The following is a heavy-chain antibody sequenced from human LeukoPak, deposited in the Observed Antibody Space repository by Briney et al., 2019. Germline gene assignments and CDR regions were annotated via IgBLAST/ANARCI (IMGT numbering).Heavy chain of an antibody. D-gene: IGHD5-12*01. CDR1: GYTFTSYY. J-gene: IGHJ3*02. Sequence: ASVKVSCKASGYTFTSYYMHWVRQAPGQGLEWMGIINPSGGSTSYAQKLQGRVTMTRDTSTSTVYMELSSLRSEDTAVYYCAREIHDVTRVATKGDDAFDIWGQGTMVTVSS. CDR2: INPSGGST. CDR3: AREIHDVTRVATKGDDAFDI. V-gene: IGHV1-46*01.